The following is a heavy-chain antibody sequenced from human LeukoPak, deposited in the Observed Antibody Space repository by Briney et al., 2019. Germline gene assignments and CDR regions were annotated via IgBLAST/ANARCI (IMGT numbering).Heavy chain of an antibody. J-gene: IGHJ4*02. D-gene: IGHD3-22*01. Sequence: PGGSLRLSCAASGFTFSSYAMSWVRQAPGKGLEWVSAISGSGGNTYYADSVKGRFTISRDNSKNTLYLQMNSLRAEDTAVYYCAKCFYDSSGYYYFDYWGQGTPVTASS. CDR1: GFTFSSYA. V-gene: IGHV3-23*01. CDR2: ISGSGGNT. CDR3: AKCFYDSSGYYYFDY.